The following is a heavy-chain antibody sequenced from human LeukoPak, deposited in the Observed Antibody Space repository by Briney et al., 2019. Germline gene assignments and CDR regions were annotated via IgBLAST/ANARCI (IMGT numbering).Heavy chain of an antibody. Sequence: GGSLRLSCAASGFTFSSYAMSWVRQAPGKGLEWVSDISGSGGSTYYADSVKGRFTISRDNSKNTLYLQMNSLRAEDTAVYYCAKQTRPQLERRLGFDYWGQGTLVTVSS. CDR1: GFTFSSYA. D-gene: IGHD1-1*01. CDR3: AKQTRPQLERRLGFDY. CDR2: ISGSGGST. J-gene: IGHJ4*02. V-gene: IGHV3-23*01.